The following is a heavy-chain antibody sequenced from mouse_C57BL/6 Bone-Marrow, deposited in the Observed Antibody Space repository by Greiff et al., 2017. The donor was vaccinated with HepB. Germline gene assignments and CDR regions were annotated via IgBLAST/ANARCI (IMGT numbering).Heavy chain of an antibody. J-gene: IGHJ3*01. V-gene: IGHV3-6*01. CDR3: AREGYYYGSSYSAAWFAY. Sequence: ESGPGLVKPSQSLSLTCSVTGYSITSGYYWNWIRQFPGNKLEWMGYISYDGSNNYNPSLKNRIPITRDTSKNQFFLKLNSVTTEDTATYYCAREGYYYGSSYSAAWFAYWGQGTLVTVSA. CDR1: GYSITSGYY. D-gene: IGHD1-1*01. CDR2: ISYDGSN.